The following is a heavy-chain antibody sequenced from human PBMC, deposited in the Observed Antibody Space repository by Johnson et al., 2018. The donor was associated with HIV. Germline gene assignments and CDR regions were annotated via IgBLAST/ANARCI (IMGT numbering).Heavy chain of an antibody. V-gene: IGHV3-30*04. D-gene: IGHD4-11*01. CDR1: GFSFNNYA. J-gene: IGHJ3*02. CDR2: IGYDGSNK. CDR3: AKARGLHSGAFDI. Sequence: QVQLVESGGGVVQPGRSLRLSCGASGFSFNNYAMHWVRQAPGKGLEWVAVIGYDGSNKYYAASVKGRLTVSRDNSKNTLYLQMNSLRAEDTAVYYCAKARGLHSGAFDIWGQGTMVTVSS.